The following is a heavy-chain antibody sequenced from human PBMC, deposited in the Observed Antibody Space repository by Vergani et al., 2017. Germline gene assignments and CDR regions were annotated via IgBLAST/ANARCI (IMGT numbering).Heavy chain of an antibody. CDR1: GFTFSSYE. CDR3: ARDLLRKYDSSGYYYYYGMDV. D-gene: IGHD3-22*01. Sequence: VQLVQSGGGLVQPGGSLRLSCAASGFTFSSYEMNWVRQAPGKGLEWVSYISSSGSTIYYADSVKGRFTISRDNAKTSLYLQMNSLKAEDTAVYYCARDLLRKYDSSGYYYYYGMDVWGQGTTVTVSS. CDR2: ISSSGSTI. V-gene: IGHV3-48*03. J-gene: IGHJ6*02.